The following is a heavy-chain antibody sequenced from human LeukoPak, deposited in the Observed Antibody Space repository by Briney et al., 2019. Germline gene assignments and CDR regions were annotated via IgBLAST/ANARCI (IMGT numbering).Heavy chain of an antibody. Sequence: KASETLSLTCTVSGGSISSSSDYWGWISRPPGKGLEWLGSIYYSGSTYYNPSLKSRVTISVDTSKNQFSLKLSSVTAADTAVYYCARESPPDIVVVPAAMATDYWGQGTLVTVSS. CDR3: ARESPPDIVVVPAAMATDY. CDR2: IYYSGST. CDR1: GGSISSSSDY. V-gene: IGHV4-39*02. D-gene: IGHD2-2*01. J-gene: IGHJ4*02.